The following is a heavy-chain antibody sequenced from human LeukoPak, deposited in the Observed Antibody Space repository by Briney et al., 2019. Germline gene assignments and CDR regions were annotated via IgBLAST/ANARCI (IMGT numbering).Heavy chain of an antibody. CDR1: GFTFDDYA. J-gene: IGHJ6*03. CDR3: AKDGYGSGNYYYYMDV. Sequence: QPGGSLRLSCAASGFTFDDYAMHWVRQAPGKGLEWVSGISWNSGSIGYADSVKGRFTISRDNAKNSLYLQMNSLRAEDTALYYCAKDGYGSGNYYYYMDVWGKGTTVTISS. V-gene: IGHV3-9*01. CDR2: ISWNSGSI. D-gene: IGHD3-10*01.